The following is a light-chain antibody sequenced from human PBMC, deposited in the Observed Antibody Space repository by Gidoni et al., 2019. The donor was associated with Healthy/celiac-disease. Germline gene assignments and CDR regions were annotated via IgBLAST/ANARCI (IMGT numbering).Light chain of an antibody. V-gene: IGKV3-15*01. CDR3: QQDNNWPRT. Sequence: IVMTQSPAPLSVSPGERATLSCRASQSVSSNLAWYQQKPGQAPRLLIYGASTRATGIPARFSGSGSGTEFTLTISSLQSEDFAVYYCQQDNNWPRTFGQGTKVEIK. J-gene: IGKJ1*01. CDR2: GAS. CDR1: QSVSSN.